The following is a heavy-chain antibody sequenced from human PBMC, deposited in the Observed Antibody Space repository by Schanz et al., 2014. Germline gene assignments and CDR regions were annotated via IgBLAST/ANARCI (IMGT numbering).Heavy chain of an antibody. V-gene: IGHV3-23*04. CDR2: ISQSGDSK. CDR1: GFTFNSYA. J-gene: IGHJ4*02. CDR3: ASPSGYSDYGTYFDF. D-gene: IGHD5-12*01. Sequence: EVHLVESGGGLVKRGGSLRLSCEASGFTFNSYAMTWVRQAPGKGLEWVSSISQSGDSKNYADSVKGRFTISRDNSENTMNLQMNSIRTEYAAVYYCASPSGYSDYGTYFDFWGQGTLVTVSS.